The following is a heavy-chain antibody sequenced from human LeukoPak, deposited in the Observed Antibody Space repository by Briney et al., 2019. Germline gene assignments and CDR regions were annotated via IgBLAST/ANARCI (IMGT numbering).Heavy chain of an antibody. Sequence: SETLSLTCAVYGGSFSGYYWSWIRQPPGKGLEWIGYIYYSGSTNYNPSLKSRVTISVDTSKNQFSLKLSSVTAADTAVYYCARASSRSLDYWGQGTLVTVSS. V-gene: IGHV4-59*01. CDR1: GGSFSGYY. CDR2: IYYSGST. CDR3: ARASSRSLDY. J-gene: IGHJ4*02.